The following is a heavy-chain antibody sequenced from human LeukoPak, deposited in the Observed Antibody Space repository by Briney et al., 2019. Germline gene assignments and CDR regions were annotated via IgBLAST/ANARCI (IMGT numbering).Heavy chain of an antibody. V-gene: IGHV4-39*01. CDR2: IYDSGST. D-gene: IGHD6-19*01. J-gene: IGHJ4*02. CDR3: ARHVEQRLTPFDY. Sequence: SETLSLTCTVSGGSISSSYYYWGWIRQPPGKGLEWIGSIYDSGSTYYNPSLKSRVTISVDTSKNQFSLKLSSVTAADTAVYYCARHVEQRLTPFDYWGQGILVTVSS. CDR1: GGSISSSYYY.